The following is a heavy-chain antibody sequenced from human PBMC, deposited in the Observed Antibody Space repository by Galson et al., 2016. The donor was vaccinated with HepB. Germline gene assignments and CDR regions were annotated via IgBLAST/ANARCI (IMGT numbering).Heavy chain of an antibody. CDR1: GYTFTSYY. J-gene: IGHJ5*02. D-gene: IGHD3-3*01. Sequence: SVKVSCKASGYTFTSYYMHWVRQAPGQGLEWMGIINPSGGFTNYAQKFQGRVTMTRDTSTSTVYMELSSLRSEDTAVYYCARDPTIDDFWSGLWWFDPWGQGTLVTVSS. CDR3: ARDPTIDDFWSGLWWFDP. CDR2: INPSGGFT. V-gene: IGHV1-46*01.